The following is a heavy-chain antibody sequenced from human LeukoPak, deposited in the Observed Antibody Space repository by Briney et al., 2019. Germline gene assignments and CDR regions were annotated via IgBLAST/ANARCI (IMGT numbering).Heavy chain of an antibody. CDR1: GYTFTGYY. D-gene: IGHD3-22*01. V-gene: IGHV1-2*06. CDR2: INPNSGGT. Sequence: ASVKVSCKASGYTFTGYYMHWVRQAPGQGLEWMGRINPNSGGTSYAQKFQGRVTMTRDTSISTAYMELSRLRSDDTAVYYCARHDVLPYYYDSSGYSLWFDPWGQGTLVTVSS. J-gene: IGHJ5*02. CDR3: ARHDVLPYYYDSSGYSLWFDP.